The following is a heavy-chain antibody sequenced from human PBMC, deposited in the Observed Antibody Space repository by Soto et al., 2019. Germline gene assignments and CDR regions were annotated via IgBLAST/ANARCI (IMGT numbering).Heavy chain of an antibody. Sequence: SETLSLTCPVSGGCITTGGNYWRSIRQPPGPGLEGIGYSCDSGHTYYNLSLKGRRSISIYTSKNHYALKLSSGTAADAGVSFCARPYWGGWGRRLFDSWGRGALVTFS. CDR3: ARPYWGGWGRRLFDS. D-gene: IGHD2-21*01. V-gene: IGHV4-30-4*01. CDR1: GGCITTGGNY. CDR2: SCDSGHT. J-gene: IGHJ4*02.